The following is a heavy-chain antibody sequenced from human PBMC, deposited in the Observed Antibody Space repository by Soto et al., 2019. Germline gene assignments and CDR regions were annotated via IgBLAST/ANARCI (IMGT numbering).Heavy chain of an antibody. CDR1: GFTFSSYW. J-gene: IGHJ3*02. D-gene: IGHD5-12*01. Sequence: AGGSLRLSCAASGFTFSSYWMSWVRQAPGKGLEWVANIKQDGSEKYYVDSVKGRFTISRDNAENSLYLQMNSLRAEDTAVYYCARADLIVATIGAAFDIWGQGTMVTVSS. CDR2: IKQDGSEK. CDR3: ARADLIVATIGAAFDI. V-gene: IGHV3-7*01.